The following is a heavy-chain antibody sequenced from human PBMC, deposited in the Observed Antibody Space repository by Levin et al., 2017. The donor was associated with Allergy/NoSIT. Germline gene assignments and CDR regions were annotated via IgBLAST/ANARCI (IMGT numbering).Heavy chain of an antibody. V-gene: IGHV7-4-1*02. CDR1: GNTFTSYA. Sequence: ASVKVSCKASGNTFTSYAMNWVRQAPGQGLEWMGWINTNTGNPTYAQGFTGRFVFSLDTSVSTAYLQISSLKAEDTAVYYCARDLGDGYNYLNFDYWGQGTLVTVSS. D-gene: IGHD5-24*01. CDR3: ARDLGDGYNYLNFDY. CDR2: INTNTGNP. J-gene: IGHJ4*02.